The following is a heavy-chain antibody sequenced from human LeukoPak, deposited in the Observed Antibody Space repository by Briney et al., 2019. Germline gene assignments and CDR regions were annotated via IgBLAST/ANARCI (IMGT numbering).Heavy chain of an antibody. J-gene: IGHJ4*02. CDR3: ARGRQLVQGYFDY. Sequence: GGSLRLSCAASGFTFSSYAMHWVRQAPGKGLEWVAVISYDGSNKYYADSVKGRFTISRDNSKNALYLQMNSLRAEDTAVYYCARGRQLVQGYFDYWGQGTLVTVSS. D-gene: IGHD6-13*01. CDR2: ISYDGSNK. V-gene: IGHV3-30-3*01. CDR1: GFTFSSYA.